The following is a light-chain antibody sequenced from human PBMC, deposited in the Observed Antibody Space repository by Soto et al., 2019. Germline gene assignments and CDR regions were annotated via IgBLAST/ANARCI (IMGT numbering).Light chain of an antibody. CDR3: QHYNSFPYT. J-gene: IGKJ2*01. V-gene: IGKV1-5*03. Sequence: DIQMTQSPSTLSASVGDRVTITCRASESISLWLAWFQQKPGKAPKLLIYKASTLASEVPSRFSGSGSGTEFTLTILSLQPDDFAVYYCQHYNSFPYTFGQGTKVDI. CDR1: ESISLW. CDR2: KAS.